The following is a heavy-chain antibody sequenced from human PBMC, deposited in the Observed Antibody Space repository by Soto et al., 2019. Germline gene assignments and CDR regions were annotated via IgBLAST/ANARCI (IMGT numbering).Heavy chain of an antibody. V-gene: IGHV4-30-2*01. CDR2: IYHSGST. CDR1: GGSISSGGYS. D-gene: IGHD6-6*01. J-gene: IGHJ4*02. CDR3: RSIAAHGPATQFYS. Sequence: PSGTLSLTCAVSGGSISSGGYSWSWIRQPPGKGLEWIGYIYHSGSTYYNPSLKSRVTISVDRSKNQFSLKLSSVTAADTAVYYCRSIAAHGPATQFYSWGQGTLLTVSS.